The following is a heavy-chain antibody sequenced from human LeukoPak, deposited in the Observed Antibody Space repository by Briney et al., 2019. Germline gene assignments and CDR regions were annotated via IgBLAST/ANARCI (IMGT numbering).Heavy chain of an antibody. D-gene: IGHD7-27*01. CDR3: AKGPGPWANYGMVV. V-gene: IGHV1-2*02. CDR2: INPNSGGT. J-gene: IGHJ6*04. CDR1: EYTFTGYY. Sequence: ASVKVSCKASEYTFTGYYWHWVRQSPGQGLEWMGWINPNSGGTNYAQKFQGRITMTRDTSISTAYMELSSLRSDDTAVYYCAKGPGPWANYGMVVWGERTTVIVSS.